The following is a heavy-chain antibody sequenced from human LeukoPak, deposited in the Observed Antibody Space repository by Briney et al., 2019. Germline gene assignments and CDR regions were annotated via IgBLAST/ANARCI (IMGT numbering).Heavy chain of an antibody. CDR3: ARRNSYYYYLDV. CDR1: GFAFSNYG. V-gene: IGHV3-48*04. Sequence: GGSLRLSCAASGFAFSNYGMNWVRQAPGKGLEWVSGITGSGSTTYYADSVKGRFTISRDNAKNSLYLQMNSLRAEDTAVYYCARRNSYYYYLDVWGKRTTVTISS. CDR2: ITGSGSTT. J-gene: IGHJ6*03.